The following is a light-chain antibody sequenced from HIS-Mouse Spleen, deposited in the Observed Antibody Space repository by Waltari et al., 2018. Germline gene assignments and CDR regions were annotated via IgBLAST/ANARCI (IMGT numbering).Light chain of an antibody. Sequence: QSALTQPRPVSGSPGQPVTISCTGTSSDVGGYHHVHWYQQHPGKAPKLMIYHVSKRPSGVPDRFSGSKSGNTASLTISGLQAEDEADYYCCSYAGSYTYVFGTGTKVTVL. CDR2: HVS. V-gene: IGLV2-11*01. CDR3: CSYAGSYTYV. CDR1: SSDVGGYHH. J-gene: IGLJ1*01.